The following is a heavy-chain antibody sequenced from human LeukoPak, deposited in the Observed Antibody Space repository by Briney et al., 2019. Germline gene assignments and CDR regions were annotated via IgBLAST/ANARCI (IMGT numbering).Heavy chain of an antibody. V-gene: IGHV3-23*01. D-gene: IGHD1-26*01. CDR2: ISGSGGST. CDR3: AKHLDGSSYGN. CDR1: GFIFSSYA. J-gene: IGHJ1*01. Sequence: GGSLRLSCAASGFIFSSYAMSWVRQAAGKGLEWVSGISGSGGSTYHADSVKGRFTISRDDSKNTLYLQMNSLRAEDTAVYYCAKHLDGSSYGNWGQGTPVTVSS.